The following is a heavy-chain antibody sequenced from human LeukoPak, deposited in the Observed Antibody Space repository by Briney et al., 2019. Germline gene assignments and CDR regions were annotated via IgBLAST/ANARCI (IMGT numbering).Heavy chain of an antibody. J-gene: IGHJ4*02. CDR2: ISYSGSP. D-gene: IGHD2-15*01. CDR3: ARRKGCSGGSCYGDTFDY. Sequence: SETLSLTCTVSGGTISSYYWSWIRQPPGKGLGWIGYISYSGSPYYNPSLKSRVTMSVDTSKNQFSLKLSSVTAADTAVYYCARRKGCSGGSCYGDTFDYWGQGTLVTVSS. V-gene: IGHV4-59*08. CDR1: GGTISSYY.